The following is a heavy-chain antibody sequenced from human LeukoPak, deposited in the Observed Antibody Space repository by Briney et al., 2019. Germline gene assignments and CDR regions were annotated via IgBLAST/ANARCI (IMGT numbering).Heavy chain of an antibody. Sequence: GGSLRLSCAASGFTFSNSAMSWVRQAPGKGLEWVSTLSGSGIATYYADSVKGRFTISRDNSKNTLYLQMSSLRAEDTAVYYCAKGIYSSGWSYFDYWGHGTLVTVSS. D-gene: IGHD6-19*01. CDR2: LSGSGIAT. CDR3: AKGIYSSGWSYFDY. CDR1: GFTFSNSA. V-gene: IGHV3-23*01. J-gene: IGHJ4*01.